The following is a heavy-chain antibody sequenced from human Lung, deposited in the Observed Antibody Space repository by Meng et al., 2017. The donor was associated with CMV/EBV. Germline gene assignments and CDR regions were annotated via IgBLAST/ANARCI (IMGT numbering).Heavy chain of an antibody. D-gene: IGHD2-2*01. CDR3: ARDCSSTSRLDAFDI. V-gene: IGHV4-59*01. CDR1: GGSISSYY. Sequence: LSCTVSGGSISSYYWSWIRQPPGKGLEWIGYIYYSGSTNYNPSLKSRVTISVDTSKNQFSLKLSSVTAADTAVYYCARDCSSTSRLDAFDIWGQGTXVTVSS. J-gene: IGHJ3*02. CDR2: IYYSGST.